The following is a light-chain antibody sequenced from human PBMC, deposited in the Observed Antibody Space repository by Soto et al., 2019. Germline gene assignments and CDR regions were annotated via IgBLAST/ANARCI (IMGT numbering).Light chain of an antibody. V-gene: IGKV2-30*01. CDR1: QSLVYSDGNTY. CDR3: MQGTHLPLT. J-gene: IGKJ4*01. Sequence: DVVMTQSPLSLPVTLGQPASISCRSSQSLVYSDGNTYLNWFQQRPGQSPRRLIYKVSNRDSGVPDRFSGXXSXXXXXXXXXRVXXXXXXXYYCMQGTHLPLTFGGGTKVEIK. CDR2: KVS.